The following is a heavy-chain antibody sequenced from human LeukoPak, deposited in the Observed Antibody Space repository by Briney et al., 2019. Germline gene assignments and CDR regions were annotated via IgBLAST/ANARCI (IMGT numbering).Heavy chain of an antibody. V-gene: IGHV3-30*02. J-gene: IGHJ4*02. CDR3: AKDPLIEYSSSSLDY. CDR2: IRYDGSNK. D-gene: IGHD6-6*01. CDR1: GFTFSSYG. Sequence: GGSLRLSCAASGFTFSSYGMHWVRQAPGKGLEWVAFIRYDGSNKYYADSVKGRFTISRGNSKNTLYLQMNSLRAEDTAVYYCAKDPLIEYSSSSLDYWGQGTLVTVSS.